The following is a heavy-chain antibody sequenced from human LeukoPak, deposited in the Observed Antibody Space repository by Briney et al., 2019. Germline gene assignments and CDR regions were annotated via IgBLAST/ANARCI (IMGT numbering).Heavy chain of an antibody. CDR3: AADNTGNPPYDP. Sequence: ASVKVSCKASGGTFSSYAISWVRQAPGQGLEWMGWINVNSGATKYAQKFQGRVTMTRDTSVSTAYMDLSSLRSDDTAVYYCAADNTGNPPYDPWGQGTLVTVSS. CDR1: GGTFSSYA. D-gene: IGHD2-8*02. V-gene: IGHV1-2*02. CDR2: INVNSGAT. J-gene: IGHJ5*02.